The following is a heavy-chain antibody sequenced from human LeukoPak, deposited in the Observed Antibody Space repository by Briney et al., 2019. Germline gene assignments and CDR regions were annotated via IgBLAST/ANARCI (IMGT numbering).Heavy chain of an antibody. CDR3: ARYSSGYK. D-gene: IGHD3-22*01. CDR1: GFTFSTYW. Sequence: GGSLRLSCAASGFTFSTYWMSWVRQAPGKGREGVANIKEDGSEKYYLASVKRRFTISRDNAEDSLYLHMNTLRAEDTAVYYCARYSSGYKWGQGPLVTVSS. V-gene: IGHV3-7*01. CDR2: IKEDGSEK. J-gene: IGHJ4*02.